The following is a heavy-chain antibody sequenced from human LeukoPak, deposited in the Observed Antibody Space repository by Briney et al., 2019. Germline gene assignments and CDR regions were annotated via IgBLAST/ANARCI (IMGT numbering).Heavy chain of an antibody. D-gene: IGHD3-9*01. J-gene: IGHJ6*02. CDR2: ISYDGSHK. CDR3: ATDFDWLLKDDFNGMDV. CDR1: GSTFSSCH. V-gene: IGHV3-30*03. Sequence: GGSLRLSCAGSGSTFSSCHIHWVRQAPGKGLEWLAVISYDGSHKYYADSVKGRFTISRDTSRNTLYLQMNTLSPEDTAIYHCATDFDWLLKDDFNGMDVWGQGTTVTVSS.